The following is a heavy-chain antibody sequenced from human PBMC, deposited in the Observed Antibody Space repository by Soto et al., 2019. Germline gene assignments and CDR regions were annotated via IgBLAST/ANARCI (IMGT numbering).Heavy chain of an antibody. CDR3: ARLPGITTSRRDY. CDR1: GGSISSPTYY. V-gene: IGHV4-39*01. J-gene: IGHJ4*02. D-gene: IGHD1-1*01. CDR2: IYYSGST. Sequence: SETLSLTCSVSGGSISSPTYYWGWIRQPPGKGLEWIGSIYYSGSTYYSPSLKRRVTISVDTSKNQFSLKVSSVTAADTAVYYCARLPGITTSRRDYWGQGTLVTVSS.